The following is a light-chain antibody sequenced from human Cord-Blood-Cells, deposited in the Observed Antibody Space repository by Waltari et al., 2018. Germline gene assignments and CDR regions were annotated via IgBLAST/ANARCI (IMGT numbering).Light chain of an antibody. V-gene: IGKV3-20*01. CDR2: GAS. CDR1: QSVSSSY. Sequence: EIVMTQSPGTLSSSPGERATLSCSASQSVSSSYLAWYQQNPGQPPRLLIYGASSRATGIPDRFSGSGSGTDFTLTISRLEPEDFAVYYCQQYGSSQWTFGQGTKVEIK. J-gene: IGKJ1*01. CDR3: QQYGSSQWT.